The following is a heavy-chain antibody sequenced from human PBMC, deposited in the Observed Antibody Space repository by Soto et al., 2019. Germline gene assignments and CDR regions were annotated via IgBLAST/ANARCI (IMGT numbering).Heavy chain of an antibody. Sequence: SETLSLTCAVSGGSISSGGYSWSWIRQPPGKGLEWIGYIYHIGSTYYNPSLKSRVTISVDRSKNQFSLKLGSVTAADTAVYYCARSGIAAAGAYYYGMDVWGQGTTVTVSS. CDR3: ARSGIAAAGAYYYGMDV. J-gene: IGHJ6*02. CDR1: GGSISSGGYS. CDR2: IYHIGST. V-gene: IGHV4-30-2*01. D-gene: IGHD6-13*01.